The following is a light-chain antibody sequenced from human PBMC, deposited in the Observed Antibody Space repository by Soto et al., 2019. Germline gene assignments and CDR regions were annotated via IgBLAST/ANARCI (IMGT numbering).Light chain of an antibody. V-gene: IGLV2-8*01. J-gene: IGLJ3*02. CDR1: SSDVGGYNY. CDR3: SSYAGSNNLV. CDR2: EVS. Sequence: QSALTQPPSASGSPGQSVTISCTGTSSDVGGYNYVSWYQQHPGKAPKLMIYEVSKRPSGVPDRFSGSKSGNTASLTVSELQAEDEADYYCSSYAGSNNLVFGGGTKLTGL.